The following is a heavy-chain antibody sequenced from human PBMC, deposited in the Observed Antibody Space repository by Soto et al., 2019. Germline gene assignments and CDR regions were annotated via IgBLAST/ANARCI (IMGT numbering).Heavy chain of an antibody. V-gene: IGHV4-30-4*08. J-gene: IGHJ3*01. CDR3: ARSHYVFGGFDV. CDR1: GGSISGGDYY. Sequence: QVQLQESGPGLVKPSETLSLTCTVSGGSISGGDYYWSWIRQSPGKGRQWIGYIFHSGETYYTPSLYGRLSISIDAAKNQFSLNLKSVTAADPAVYFSARSHYVFGGFDVWGPGTVVTVSS. D-gene: IGHD3-10*02. CDR2: IFHSGET.